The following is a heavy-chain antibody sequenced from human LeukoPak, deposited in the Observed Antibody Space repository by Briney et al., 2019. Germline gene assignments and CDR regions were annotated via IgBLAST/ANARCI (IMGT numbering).Heavy chain of an antibody. CDR1: GGSFSGYY. D-gene: IGHD2-8*02. CDR3: ARSPIGTAYFQH. Sequence: SVTLSLTCAVYGGSFSGYYWSWIRQPPGKGLEWIGEINHSGSTNYNPSLKSRVTISVDTSKNQFSLKLSSVTAADTAVYYCARSPIGTAYFQHWGQGTLVTVSS. V-gene: IGHV4-34*01. J-gene: IGHJ1*01. CDR2: INHSGST.